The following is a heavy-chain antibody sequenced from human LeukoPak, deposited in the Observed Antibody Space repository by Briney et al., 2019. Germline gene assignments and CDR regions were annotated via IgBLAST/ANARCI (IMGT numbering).Heavy chain of an antibody. D-gene: IGHD6-19*01. J-gene: IGHJ5*02. V-gene: IGHV3-53*01. CDR1: GLTVSSTY. Sequence: GGSLRLSRAASGLTVSSTYISWVSQTPRKRLAWVSILYSGGTTYYAASVKGRFTFSRDKTTDTLYLQMNSLRAEDTAVYYCARGYSSGWYSNHWGQGTLVTVSS. CDR3: ARGYSSGWYSNH. CDR2: LYSGGTT.